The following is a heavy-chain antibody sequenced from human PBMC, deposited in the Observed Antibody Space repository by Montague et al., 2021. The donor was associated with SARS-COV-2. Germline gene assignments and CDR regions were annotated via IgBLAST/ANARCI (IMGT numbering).Heavy chain of an antibody. J-gene: IGHJ5*02. D-gene: IGHD3-22*01. CDR2: INHSGST. CDR1: GGSFSGYY. Sequence: SETLSLTCAVYGGSFSGYYWSWIRQPPGKGLEWIGEINHSGSTNYNPSLKSRVTISVDTSKNQFSLKLSSVTAADTAVYYCARGSRITMIVVVIPGGFGPWGQGTLVTVSS. V-gene: IGHV4-34*01. CDR3: ARGSRITMIVVVIPGGFGP.